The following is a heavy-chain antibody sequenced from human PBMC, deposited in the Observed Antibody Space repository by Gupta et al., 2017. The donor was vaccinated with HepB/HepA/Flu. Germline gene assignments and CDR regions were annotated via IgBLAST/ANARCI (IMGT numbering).Heavy chain of an antibody. D-gene: IGHD6-13*01. J-gene: IGHJ4*02. CDR1: GYTFTGQG. CDR2: INAGNGDT. Sequence: QVQVVQSGAEVKKPGALVKVSCKASGYTFTGQGIHWVRQAPGQRLEWMGWINAGNGDTEYSQMFQGRVAITRDTSASTSNMELSSLRSEDTAVYYCAIWAGGIAARAVFDFWGQGTLVTVSS. CDR3: AIWAGGIAARAVFDF. V-gene: IGHV1-3*01.